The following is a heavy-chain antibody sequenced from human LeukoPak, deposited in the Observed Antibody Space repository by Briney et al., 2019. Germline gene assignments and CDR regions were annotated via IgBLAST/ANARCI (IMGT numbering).Heavy chain of an antibody. J-gene: IGHJ4*02. CDR3: TGVGSGYYSYYFDY. V-gene: IGHV3-49*04. CDR2: LRGKAYGGTT. Sequence: PGRSLRLSCTASGFIFADYAMTWVRQAPGKGLEWVGSLRGKAYGGTTQYAASVKGRFTISRDDSKSIAYLQINSLKTEDTAVYYCTGVGSGYYSYYFDYWGQGTLVTVSS. CDR1: GFIFADYA. D-gene: IGHD3-22*01.